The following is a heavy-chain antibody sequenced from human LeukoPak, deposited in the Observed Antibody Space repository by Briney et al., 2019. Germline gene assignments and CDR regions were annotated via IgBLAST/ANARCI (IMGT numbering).Heavy chain of an antibody. CDR3: ARDGYSGSPPGHY. CDR1: GGTFSSYA. D-gene: IGHD3-10*01. V-gene: IGHV1-69*04. CDR2: IIPILGIA. Sequence: SVKVSCKASGGTFSSYAISWVRQAPGQGLEWMGRIIPILGIANYAQKFQGRVTITADKSTSTAYMELSSLRSEDTAVYYCARDGYSGSPPGHYWGQGTLVTVSS. J-gene: IGHJ4*02.